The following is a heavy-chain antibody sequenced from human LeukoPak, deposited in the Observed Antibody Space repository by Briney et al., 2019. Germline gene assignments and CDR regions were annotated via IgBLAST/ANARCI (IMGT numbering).Heavy chain of an antibody. CDR1: GFIFNHYW. CDR2: IKQGGSEK. Sequence: GGSLRLSCAASGFIFNHYWMTWVRHTPGKGLECVASIKQGGSEKYYVDSVKGRFTISRDNAKNSLYLQMNSLRAEDTAVYYCARGRRYFDYWGQGTLVTVSS. CDR3: ARGRRYFDY. J-gene: IGHJ4*02. V-gene: IGHV3-7*01.